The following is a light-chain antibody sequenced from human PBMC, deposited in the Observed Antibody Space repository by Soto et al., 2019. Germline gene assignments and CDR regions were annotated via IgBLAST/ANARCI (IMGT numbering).Light chain of an antibody. Sequence: QPALTQPRSVSGSPGQSVTISCTGTSSDVGGYSYVSWYQQHPGKAPTLIIYDVTKRPSGVPDRFSGSKSGNTASLTISGLQAEDEADYYCCSFAGTYTYVFGTGTKVTVL. CDR1: SSDVGGYSY. CDR2: DVT. V-gene: IGLV2-11*01. J-gene: IGLJ1*01. CDR3: CSFAGTYTYV.